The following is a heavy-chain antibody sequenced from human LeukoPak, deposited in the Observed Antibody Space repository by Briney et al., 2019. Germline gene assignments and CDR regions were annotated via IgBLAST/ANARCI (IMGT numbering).Heavy chain of an antibody. CDR1: GYTFTGYY. CDR2: INPNSGGT. CDR3: ARVDSGSFLGDWFDP. V-gene: IGHV1-2*02. J-gene: IGHJ5*02. D-gene: IGHD1-26*01. Sequence: ASVKVSCKASGYTFTGYYMHWVRQAPGQGLEWMGWINPNSGGTNYAQKFQGRVTMTRDTSISTAYMELSRLRSDDTAVYYCARVDSGSFLGDWFDPWGQGTLVTVSS.